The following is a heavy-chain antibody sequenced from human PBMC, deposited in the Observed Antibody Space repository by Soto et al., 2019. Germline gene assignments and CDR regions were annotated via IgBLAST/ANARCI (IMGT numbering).Heavy chain of an antibody. Sequence: GGSLRLSCAASGFTFSTYWMNWVRQAPGKGLVWVSSIKSDGSNTRFADSVKGRFTISRDNTKNTLFLQMNSLRAEDTAVYYCARGNNYAMDYWGQGTLVTVSS. D-gene: IGHD2-2*01. J-gene: IGHJ4*02. V-gene: IGHV3-74*01. CDR2: IKSDGSNT. CDR1: GFTFSTYW. CDR3: ARGNNYAMDY.